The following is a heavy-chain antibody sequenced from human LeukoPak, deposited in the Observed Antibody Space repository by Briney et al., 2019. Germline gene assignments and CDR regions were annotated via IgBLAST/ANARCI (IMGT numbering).Heavy chain of an antibody. CDR3: ARSSYCSGGSCYSFFDY. CDR2: INAGNGNT. J-gene: IGHJ4*02. Sequence: ASVKVSCKASGYTFTSYAMHWVRQAPGQRLEWMGWINAGNGNTKYSQKFRGRVTITRDTSASTAYMELSSLRSEDTAVYYCARSSYCSGGSCYSFFDYWGQGTLVTVSS. CDR1: GYTFTSYA. V-gene: IGHV1-3*01. D-gene: IGHD2-15*01.